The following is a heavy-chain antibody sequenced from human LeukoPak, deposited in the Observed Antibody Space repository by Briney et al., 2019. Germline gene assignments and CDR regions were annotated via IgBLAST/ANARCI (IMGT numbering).Heavy chain of an antibody. CDR3: ARLQKTGDAFDI. Sequence: ASVKVSCKASGGTFSSYAISWVRQAPGQGLEWMGGFIPIFGTANYAQKFQGRVTITADESTSTAYMELSSLRSEDTAVYYCARLQKTGDAFDIWGQGTMVTVSS. J-gene: IGHJ3*02. CDR2: FIPIFGTA. CDR1: GGTFSSYA. V-gene: IGHV1-69*13.